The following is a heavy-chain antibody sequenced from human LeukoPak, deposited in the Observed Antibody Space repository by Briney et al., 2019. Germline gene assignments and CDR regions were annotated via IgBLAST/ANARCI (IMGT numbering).Heavy chain of an antibody. Sequence: PSETLSLTCTVSGGSISSYYWSWIRQPPGKGLEWIGYIYYSGSTNYNPSLKSRVTISVDTSKNQFSLKLSSVTAADTAVYYCARHVGTDWIDYWGQGTLVIVSS. CDR1: GGSISSYY. CDR3: ARHVGTDWIDY. J-gene: IGHJ4*02. V-gene: IGHV4-59*08. CDR2: IYYSGST. D-gene: IGHD3-9*01.